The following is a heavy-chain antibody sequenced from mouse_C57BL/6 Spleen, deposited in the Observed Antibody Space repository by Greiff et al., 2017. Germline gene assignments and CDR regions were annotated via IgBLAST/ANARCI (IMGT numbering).Heavy chain of an antibody. CDR2: ISDGGSYT. D-gene: IGHD1-1*01. J-gene: IGHJ4*01. V-gene: IGHV5-4*01. CDR3: AMERSYGSGWYYSMDY. CDR1: GFTFSSYA. Sequence: DVHLVESGGGLVKPGGSLKLSCAASGFTFSSYAMSWVRQTPEKRLAWVATISDGGSYTYYPDNVKGRFTISRDNAKNNLYLQMSHLKSEDTAMYYCAMERSYGSGWYYSMDYGGQGTSVTVSS.